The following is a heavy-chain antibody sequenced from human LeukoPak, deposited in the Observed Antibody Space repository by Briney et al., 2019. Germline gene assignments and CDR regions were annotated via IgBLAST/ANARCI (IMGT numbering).Heavy chain of an antibody. D-gene: IGHD6-6*01. V-gene: IGHV4-39*07. J-gene: IGHJ4*02. CDR1: GGSISSSSYY. CDR3: ARVRGIAARSSFDY. Sequence: SETLSLTCTVSGGSISSSSYYWGWIRQPPGKGLEWIGSIYYSGSTYYNPSLKSRVTISVDTSKNQFSLKLSSVTAADTAVYYCARVRGIAARSSFDYWGQGTLVTVSS. CDR2: IYYSGST.